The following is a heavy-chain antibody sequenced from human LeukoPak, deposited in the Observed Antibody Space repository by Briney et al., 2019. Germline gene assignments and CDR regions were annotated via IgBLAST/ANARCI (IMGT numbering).Heavy chain of an antibody. V-gene: IGHV1-2*02. CDR1: GYTFTSYD. CDR2: INPNSGGT. Sequence: GASVKVSCKASGYTFTSYDINWVRQAPGQGLEWMGWINPNSGGTNYAQKFQGRVTMTRDTSISTAYMELSRLRSDDTAVYYCARGLYSSSPSFDYWGQGTLVTVSS. J-gene: IGHJ4*02. D-gene: IGHD6-6*01. CDR3: ARGLYSSSPSFDY.